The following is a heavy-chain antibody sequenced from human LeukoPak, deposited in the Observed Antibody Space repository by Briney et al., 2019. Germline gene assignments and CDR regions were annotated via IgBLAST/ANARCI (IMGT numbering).Heavy chain of an antibody. CDR1: GGSISSGGYS. Sequence: SQTLSLTCAVSGGSISSGGYSWSWIRQPAGKGLEWIGRIYTSGSTNYNPSLKSRVTISVDTSKNQFSLKLSSVTAADTAVYYCARDAIFGVVIGFDPWGQGTLVTVSS. V-gene: IGHV4-61*02. D-gene: IGHD3-3*01. CDR2: IYTSGST. CDR3: ARDAIFGVVIGFDP. J-gene: IGHJ5*02.